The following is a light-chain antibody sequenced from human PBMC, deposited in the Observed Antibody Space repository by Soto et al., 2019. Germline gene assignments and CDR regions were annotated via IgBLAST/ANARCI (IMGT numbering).Light chain of an antibody. V-gene: IGKV1-5*03. CDR3: QQYDRYPLT. CDR1: QSVTTW. CDR2: KAS. J-gene: IGKJ4*01. Sequence: DSQMTQSPSTLSASVGDRVTITCRASQSVTTWLAWYQQKPGKAPKILISKASNLQSAVPSRFSASGSGTEFTLTISSLQPDDFGTYYCQQYDRYPLTFGGGTQVEIK.